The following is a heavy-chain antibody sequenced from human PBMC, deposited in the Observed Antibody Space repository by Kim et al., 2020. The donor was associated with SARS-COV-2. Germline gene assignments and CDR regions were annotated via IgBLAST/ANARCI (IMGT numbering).Heavy chain of an antibody. CDR3: ARRDGDYSGFDY. Sequence: GGSLRLSCAASGFTVSSNYMSWVRQAPGKGLEWVSVIYSGGSTYYADSVKGRFTISRDNSKNTLYLQMNSLRAEDTAVYYCARRDGDYSGFDYWGQGTLVTVSS. J-gene: IGHJ4*02. V-gene: IGHV3-66*01. D-gene: IGHD4-17*01. CDR2: IYSGGST. CDR1: GFTVSSNY.